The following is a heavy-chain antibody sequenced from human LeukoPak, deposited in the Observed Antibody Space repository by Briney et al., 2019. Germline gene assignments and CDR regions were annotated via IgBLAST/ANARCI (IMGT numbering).Heavy chain of an antibody. CDR2: LSGSGGST. Sequence: GGSLRLSCAASGFTFSSYAMSWVRQAPGKGLEWVSGLSGSGGSTYYADSVKGRFTISRDNSKNTLSLQMNSLRAEDTGVYYCAKDRVCSGGSCYFDYWGQGTLVTVSS. CDR3: AKDRVCSGGSCYFDY. V-gene: IGHV3-23*01. CDR1: GFTFSSYA. J-gene: IGHJ4*02. D-gene: IGHD2-15*01.